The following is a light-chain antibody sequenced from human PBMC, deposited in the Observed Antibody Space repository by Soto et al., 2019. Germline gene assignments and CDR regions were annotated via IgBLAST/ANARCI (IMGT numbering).Light chain of an antibody. CDR1: RNVNNNY. CDR3: QQRSKWRT. CDR2: DAS. Sequence: IVLTQSPGILSLSPWERATLSCRASRNVNNNYLAWYQQKPGQAPRLLIYDASNRATGIPARFSGSGFGTDFTLTVSSLEPEDFAVYYCQQRSKWRTFGQGTKVDIK. V-gene: IGKV3D-20*02. J-gene: IGKJ1*01.